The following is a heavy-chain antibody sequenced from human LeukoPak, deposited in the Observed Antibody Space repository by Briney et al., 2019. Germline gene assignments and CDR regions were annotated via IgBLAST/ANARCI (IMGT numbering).Heavy chain of an antibody. CDR1: GYTFTSYA. Sequence: ASVKVSCKASGYTFTSYAMHWVRQAPGQRLEWMGWINAGNGNTRYSQKFQGRVTITRDTSASTAYMELSSLRSEDTAVYYCARGRAFDYFDYWGQGTLVTVSS. J-gene: IGHJ4*02. CDR3: ARGRAFDYFDY. V-gene: IGHV1-3*01. CDR2: INAGNGNT. D-gene: IGHD3-10*01.